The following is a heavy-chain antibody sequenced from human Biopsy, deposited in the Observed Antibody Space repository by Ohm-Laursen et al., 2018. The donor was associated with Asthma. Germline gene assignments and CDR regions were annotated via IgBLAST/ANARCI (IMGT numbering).Heavy chain of an antibody. CDR1: GYTFNSAG. V-gene: IGHV1-18*01. CDR3: ARAVDYSHYYGIDV. J-gene: IGHJ6*02. D-gene: IGHD3-10*01. Sequence: ASVKVSCKASGYTFNSAGITWVRQAPGQGLEWMGWISVYNGNTKVAQKLQDRVTMIADTSTSTAYMELRSLRSDDTAVYFCARAVDYSHYYGIDVWGQGTTVTVS. CDR2: ISVYNGNT.